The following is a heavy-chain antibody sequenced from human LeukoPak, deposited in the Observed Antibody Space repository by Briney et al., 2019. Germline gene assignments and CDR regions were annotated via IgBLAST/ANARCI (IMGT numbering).Heavy chain of an antibody. CDR1: GYTFTIYD. J-gene: IGHJ6*02. CDR3: ASCSGSYYYGMDV. V-gene: IGHV7-4-1*02. CDR2: INTNTGNP. Sequence: ASVKVSCKASGYTFTIYDINWVRQAPGQGLEWMGWINTNTGNPTYAQGFTGRFVFSLDTSVSTAYLQISSLKAEDTAVYYCASCSGSYYYGMDVWGQGTTVTVSS. D-gene: IGHD3-10*02.